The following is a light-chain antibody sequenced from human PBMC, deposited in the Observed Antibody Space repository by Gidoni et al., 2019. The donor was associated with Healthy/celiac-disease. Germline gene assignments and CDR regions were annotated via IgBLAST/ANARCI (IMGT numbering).Light chain of an antibody. CDR1: QSVLYSSNNKNY. V-gene: IGKV4-1*01. CDR3: QQYYSTPRT. Sequence: DIVMTQSPDSMAVSLGERATINCKSSQSVLYSSNNKNYLAWYQQKPGQPPKLLIYWASTRESGVPDRFCGSGSGTDFTLTISSLQAEDVAVYYCQQYYSTPRTFGQXTKVEIK. J-gene: IGKJ1*01. CDR2: WAS.